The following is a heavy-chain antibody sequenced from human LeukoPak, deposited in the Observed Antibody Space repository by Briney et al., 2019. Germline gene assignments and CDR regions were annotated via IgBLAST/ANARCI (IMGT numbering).Heavy chain of an antibody. CDR1: GGSISSSY. D-gene: IGHD6-13*01. J-gene: IGHJ6*03. Sequence: SETLSLTCTVSGGSISSSYWSWIRQPPGNGLEWIGYIYYSGSTNYNPSLKSRVTISVDTSNNHFSLNLSSVTAADTAMYYCARGQRQQLVPPYYYYMDVWGKGTTVTVSS. CDR3: ARGQRQQLVPPYYYYMDV. CDR2: IYYSGST. V-gene: IGHV4-59*01.